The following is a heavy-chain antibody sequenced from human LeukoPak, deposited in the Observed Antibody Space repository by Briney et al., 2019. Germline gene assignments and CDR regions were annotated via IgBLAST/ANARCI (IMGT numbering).Heavy chain of an antibody. CDR3: AKGFLEWLFPRYFDY. J-gene: IGHJ4*02. Sequence: GGSLRLSCAASGFTFSSYSMNWVRQAPGKGLEWVSAISGSGGSTYYADSVKGRFTVSRDNSKNTLYLQMNSLRAEDTAVYYCAKGFLEWLFPRYFDYWGQGTLVTVSS. D-gene: IGHD3-3*01. CDR2: ISGSGGST. CDR1: GFTFSSYS. V-gene: IGHV3-23*01.